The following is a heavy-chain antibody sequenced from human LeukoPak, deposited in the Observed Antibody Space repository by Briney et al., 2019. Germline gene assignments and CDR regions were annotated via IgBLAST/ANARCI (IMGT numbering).Heavy chain of an antibody. CDR2: IKLDGSEK. CDR1: GFSFGKYW. Sequence: GGSLRLSCVASGFSFGKYWMSWVRQAPGKGLEWVANIKLDGSEKNYVDSVKGRFTISRDNTKNSLYLQMNSLRAEDTAVFYCARDQYDTWSRRGNFDSWGQGTPVIVSS. J-gene: IGHJ4*02. CDR3: ARDQYDTWSRRGNFDS. D-gene: IGHD3/OR15-3a*01. V-gene: IGHV3-7*03.